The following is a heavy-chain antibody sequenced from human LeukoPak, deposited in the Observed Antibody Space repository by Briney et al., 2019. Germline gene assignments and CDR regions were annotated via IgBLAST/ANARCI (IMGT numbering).Heavy chain of an antibody. CDR2: MDPSDSYT. V-gene: IGHV5-10-1*01. Sequence: GESLRISCKGSGYSFTSYWISWVRQMPGKGPEWMGRMDPSDSYTNYSPSFQGHVTISADKSISTAYLQWSSLKASDTAMYYCARWGITMVRGDDYNWFDPWGQGTLVTVSS. J-gene: IGHJ5*02. CDR1: GYSFTSYW. CDR3: ARWGITMVRGDDYNWFDP. D-gene: IGHD3-10*01.